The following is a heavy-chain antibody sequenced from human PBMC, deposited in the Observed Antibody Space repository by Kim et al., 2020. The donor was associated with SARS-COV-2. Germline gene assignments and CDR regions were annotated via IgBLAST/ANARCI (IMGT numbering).Heavy chain of an antibody. V-gene: IGHV3-53*01. J-gene: IGHJ4*02. CDR3: ARVRVDYGDYFDY. D-gene: IGHD4-17*01. CDR2: IYSGGST. Sequence: GGSLRLSCAASGFTVSSNYMSWVRQAPGKGLEWDSVIYSGGSTYYADSVKGRFTISRDNSKNTLYLQMNSLRAEDTAVYYCARVRVDYGDYFDYWGQGTLVTVSS. CDR1: GFTVSSNY.